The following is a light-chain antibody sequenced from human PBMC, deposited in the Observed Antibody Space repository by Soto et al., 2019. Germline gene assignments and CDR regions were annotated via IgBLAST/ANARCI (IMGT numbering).Light chain of an antibody. CDR1: QSISIY. CDR3: QQSYNTPRS. Sequence: DIQMTQSPSSLSASVGDRVTIICRASQSISIYLNWYQQKPGKAPKLLIHAASTLQSGVPSRFSGSGSGTDFTLTISSLQPEDFATYHCQQSYNTPRSFGQGTKLEIK. J-gene: IGKJ2*01. CDR2: AAS. V-gene: IGKV1-39*01.